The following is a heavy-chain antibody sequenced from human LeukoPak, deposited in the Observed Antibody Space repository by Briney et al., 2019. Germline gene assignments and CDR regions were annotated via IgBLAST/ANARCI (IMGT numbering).Heavy chain of an antibody. CDR1: GLTVSSNY. V-gene: IGHV3-53*01. D-gene: IGHD3-22*01. CDR2: IYSGGST. Sequence: GGSLRLSCAASGLTVSSNYMGWVPQAPGKGLEWVSVIYSGGSTYYADSVKGRFNICRDNSKNTLYLQMNSLRGEDTAVDYCARETYYYDSSGYYYPNYFDYWGQGTLVTVSS. CDR3: ARETYYYDSSGYYYPNYFDY. J-gene: IGHJ4*02.